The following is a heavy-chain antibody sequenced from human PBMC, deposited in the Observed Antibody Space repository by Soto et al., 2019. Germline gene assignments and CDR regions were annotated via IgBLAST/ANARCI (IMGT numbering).Heavy chain of an antibody. CDR2: INPTTGAT. J-gene: IGHJ5*02. D-gene: IGHD6-19*01. Sequence: ASVKVSCKASGDTFTAQYLHWVRKAPGEGLEWMGWINPTTGATRYAQKFQGRVTMTRDTSMSTAYLEVRSLRPDDTAVYYCAKGDSSWVSWFDPWGHGTLVTVSS. CDR1: GDTFTAQY. CDR3: AKGDSSWVSWFDP. V-gene: IGHV1-2*02.